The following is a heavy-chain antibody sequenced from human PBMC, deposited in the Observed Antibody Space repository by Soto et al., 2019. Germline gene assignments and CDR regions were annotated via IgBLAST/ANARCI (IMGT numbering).Heavy chain of an antibody. V-gene: IGHV3-23*01. CDR3: AKDTPQEWLLVFHY. D-gene: IGHD3-3*01. Sequence: EVQLLESGGGLVQPGGSLRLSCAGSGFTFSNYAMSWVRQAPGKGLEWVSAISGSGDSTYYANSVKGRFTISRDNSKNTLYLQMNSLGAEDTAVYYCAKDTPQEWLLVFHYWGQGTLVTVSS. CDR2: ISGSGDST. CDR1: GFTFSNYA. J-gene: IGHJ4*02.